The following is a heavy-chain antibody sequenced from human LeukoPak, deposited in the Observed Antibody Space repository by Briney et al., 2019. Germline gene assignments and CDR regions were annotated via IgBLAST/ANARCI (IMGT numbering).Heavy chain of an antibody. D-gene: IGHD6-19*01. Sequence: GGSLRLSCAASGFTFSSYEMNWVRQAPGKGLEWVSYISSSGSTIYYADSVKGRFTTSRDNAKNSLYLQMNSLRAEDTAVYYCARDFSGWSVDPWGQGTLVTVSS. CDR1: GFTFSSYE. J-gene: IGHJ5*02. CDR3: ARDFSGWSVDP. CDR2: ISSSGSTI. V-gene: IGHV3-48*03.